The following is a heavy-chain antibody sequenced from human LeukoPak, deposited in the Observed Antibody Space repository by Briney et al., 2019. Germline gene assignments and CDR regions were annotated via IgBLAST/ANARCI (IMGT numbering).Heavy chain of an antibody. CDR2: ISYGGSNK. CDR3: ARDRAGYYYDSSGFDY. CDR1: GFTFSSYA. Sequence: GGSLRLSCAASGFTFSSYAMHWVRQAPGKGLEWVAVISYGGSNKYYADSVKGRFTISRDNSKNTLYLQMNSLRAEDTAVYYCARDRAGYYYDSSGFDYWGQGTLVTVSS. V-gene: IGHV3-30-3*01. J-gene: IGHJ4*02. D-gene: IGHD3-22*01.